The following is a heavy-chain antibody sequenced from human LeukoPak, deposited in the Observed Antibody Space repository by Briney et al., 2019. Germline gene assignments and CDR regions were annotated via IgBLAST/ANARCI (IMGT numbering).Heavy chain of an antibody. J-gene: IGHJ6*03. D-gene: IGHD3-10*01. CDR3: ARGKTYGGHKYYYMDV. V-gene: IGHV1-46*01. CDR2: INPSGDNT. Sequence: ASVKVSCKASGYTFTNNFMHWVRQAPGQGLEWIGIINPSGDNTWYAQKFQGRVTMTRDMATSTDYLEVSSLRSEDTAVYYCARGKTYGGHKYYYMDVWGKGTTVTISS. CDR1: GYTFTNNF.